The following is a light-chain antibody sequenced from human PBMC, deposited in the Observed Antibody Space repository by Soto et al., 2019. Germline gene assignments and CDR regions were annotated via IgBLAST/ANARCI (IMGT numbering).Light chain of an antibody. Sequence: EVELTQYLAPLPLSPGERSTLSCSAIQSVTTYLARHQQNAGQAPWCLTSDASNRATCIPVRFSGSGSRTDFTLTISNLEPEDFALYYCQQRSKWSPEVTFGQGTRLE. CDR2: DAS. CDR1: QSVTTY. V-gene: IGKV3-11*01. CDR3: QQRSKWSPEVT. J-gene: IGKJ5*01.